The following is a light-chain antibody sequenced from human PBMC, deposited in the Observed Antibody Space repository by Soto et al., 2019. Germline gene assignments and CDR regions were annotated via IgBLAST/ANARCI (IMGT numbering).Light chain of an antibody. Sequence: VLTQPPSASGTPGQRVTISCSGSSSNIGSNTVNWYQQLPGTAPKLLIYSNNQRPSGVPNRFSGSKSGTSASLAISGLQSEDEADYYCAAWYDTLNGFCVFGTGTKVTVL. CDR1: SSNIGSNT. CDR3: AAWYDTLNGFCV. V-gene: IGLV1-44*01. J-gene: IGLJ1*01. CDR2: SNN.